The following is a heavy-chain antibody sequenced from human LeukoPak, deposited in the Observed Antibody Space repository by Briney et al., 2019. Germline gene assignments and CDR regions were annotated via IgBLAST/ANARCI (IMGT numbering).Heavy chain of an antibody. V-gene: IGHV4-59*01. CDR2: IYYSGST. Sequence: ASETLSLTCTVSGGSISSYYWSWIRQPPGKGLEWIGYIYYSGSTNYNPSLKSRVTISLDTSKNQFSLKLSSVSAADTAVYYCARDVGNLYSTTYAFNIWGQGTMVTVSS. CDR3: ARDVGNLYSTTYAFNI. J-gene: IGHJ3*02. CDR1: GGSISSYY. D-gene: IGHD6-13*01.